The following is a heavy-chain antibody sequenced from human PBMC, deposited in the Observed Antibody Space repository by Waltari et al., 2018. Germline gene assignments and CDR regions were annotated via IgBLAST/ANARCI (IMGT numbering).Heavy chain of an antibody. D-gene: IGHD3-3*01. CDR2: VNPNRGAT. J-gene: IGHJ5*02. V-gene: IGHV1-8*02. CDR3: ARGRDVFANFDYNWFDP. Sequence: QVQLVQSGAEVLKPGASVKLSCQASGYTFINYEINWVRQAAGQGLEWMGWVNPNRGATAYEQKFQGRISMTWDPFTSTAYMELSNLRSDDTAVLYCARGRDVFANFDYNWFDPWGQGTLVTVSS. CDR1: GYTFINYE.